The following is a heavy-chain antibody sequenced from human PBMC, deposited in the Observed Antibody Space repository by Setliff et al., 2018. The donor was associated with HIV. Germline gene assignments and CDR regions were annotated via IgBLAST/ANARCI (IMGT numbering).Heavy chain of an antibody. CDR2: IYHYGSP. Sequence: SETLSLTCTVSGGSISSYFWTWIRQSPEKGLEWIGYIYHYGSPNYNPSLQSRVTISVDTSKNHFSLKLTSVTAADTAVYYCARAPTHYFGNNKSSWPDAFDIWGLGTMVTVSS. CDR3: ARAPTHYFGNNKSSWPDAFDI. CDR1: GGSISSYF. V-gene: IGHV4-59*01. D-gene: IGHD3-10*01. J-gene: IGHJ3*02.